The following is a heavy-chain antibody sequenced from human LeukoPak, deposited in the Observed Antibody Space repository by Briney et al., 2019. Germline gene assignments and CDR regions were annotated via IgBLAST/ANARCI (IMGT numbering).Heavy chain of an antibody. J-gene: IGHJ4*02. CDR3: ARSPLYYYQSSGHYYFDY. Sequence: SETLSLTCTVSGGSISGYYWSWIRQPPGKGLEWIGNIYYSGSTNYNPPLKSRVTISLDMSKNQFSLKLSSVTAADTAVYYCARSPLYYYQSSGHYYFDYWAREPWSPSPQ. CDR2: IYYSGST. D-gene: IGHD3-22*01. CDR1: GGSISGYY. V-gene: IGHV4-59*01.